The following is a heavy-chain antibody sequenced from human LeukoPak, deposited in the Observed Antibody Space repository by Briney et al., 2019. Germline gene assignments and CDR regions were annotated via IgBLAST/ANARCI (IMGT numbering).Heavy chain of an antibody. CDR1: GFTFSSYG. CDR3: ARDRSGDVGWYFDL. Sequence: PGGSLRLSCAASGFTFSSYGMSWVRQAPGKGLEWVSSISSSSSYIYYADSVKGRFTISRDNAKNSLYLQMNSLRAEDTAVYYCARDRSGDVGWYFDLWGRGTLVTVSS. V-gene: IGHV3-21*01. D-gene: IGHD3-10*01. CDR2: ISSSSSYI. J-gene: IGHJ2*01.